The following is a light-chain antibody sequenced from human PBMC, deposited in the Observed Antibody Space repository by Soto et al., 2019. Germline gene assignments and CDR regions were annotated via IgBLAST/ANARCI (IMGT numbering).Light chain of an antibody. Sequence: EIVLTQSPGTLSLSPGERATLSCRASQSVSSSYLAWYQQKPGQAPRLLIYGASSRVTGIPDRFSGSGSGTDFTLTISRLEPEDCAVYYCQQYGSSPLLTFGGGTKVEIK. V-gene: IGKV3-20*01. J-gene: IGKJ4*01. CDR1: QSVSSSY. CDR2: GAS. CDR3: QQYGSSPLLT.